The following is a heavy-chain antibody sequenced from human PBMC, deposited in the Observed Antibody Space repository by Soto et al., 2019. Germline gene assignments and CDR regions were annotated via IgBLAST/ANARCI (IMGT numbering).Heavy chain of an antibody. D-gene: IGHD2-2*01. CDR2: IYYSGST. Sequence: SETLSLTCTVSGGSISSSGYYWGWIRQPPGKGLEWIGSIYYSGSTYYNPSLKSRVTISVDTSKNQFSPKLSSVTAADTAVYYCARRVVVVPAADKTTALDYWGQGTLVTVSS. CDR3: ARRVVVVPAADKTTALDY. CDR1: GGSISSSGYY. V-gene: IGHV4-39*01. J-gene: IGHJ4*02.